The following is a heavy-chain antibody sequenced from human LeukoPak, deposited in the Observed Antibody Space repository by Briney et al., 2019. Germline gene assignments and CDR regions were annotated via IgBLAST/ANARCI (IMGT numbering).Heavy chain of an antibody. D-gene: IGHD3-10*01. V-gene: IGHV4-59*08. J-gene: IGHJ4*02. Sequence: PSETLSLTCTVSGGSISSYYWNWIRQPPGKGLEWIGYIYYSGSTDYNPSLKSRVSMSVDTSKNQFSLKLSSVTATDTAVYYCARQRLLWFGESNSGFDYWGQGILVTVSS. CDR2: IYYSGST. CDR1: GGSISSYY. CDR3: ARQRLLWFGESNSGFDY.